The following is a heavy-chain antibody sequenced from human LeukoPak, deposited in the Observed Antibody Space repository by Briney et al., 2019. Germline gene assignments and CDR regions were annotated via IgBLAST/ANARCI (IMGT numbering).Heavy chain of an antibody. CDR2: ISGSGGIP. D-gene: IGHD3-22*01. CDR3: AKDSSGSLD. J-gene: IGHJ4*02. Sequence: PGGSLRLSCAASGFTFSKHAMTWVRQAPGKGLEWVSTISGSGGIPYYADPVKGRFTISRDNSKSTLDLQMNSLRAEDTAVYYCAKDSSGSLDWGQGTLVTVSS. V-gene: IGHV3-23*01. CDR1: GFTFSKHA.